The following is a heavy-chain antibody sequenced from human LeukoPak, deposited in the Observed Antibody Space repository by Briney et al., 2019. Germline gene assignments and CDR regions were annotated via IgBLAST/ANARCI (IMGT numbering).Heavy chain of an antibody. J-gene: IGHJ4*02. V-gene: IGHV3-21*01. CDR3: ARELDYGDSPHFDY. Sequence: GGSLRLSCAASGFTFSSYAMSWVRQAPGKGLEGVSAISGSSSYIYYADSVKGRFTISRDNAKNSLYLQMNSLRAEDTAVYYCARELDYGDSPHFDYWGQGTLVTVSS. D-gene: IGHD4-17*01. CDR2: ISGSSSYI. CDR1: GFTFSSYA.